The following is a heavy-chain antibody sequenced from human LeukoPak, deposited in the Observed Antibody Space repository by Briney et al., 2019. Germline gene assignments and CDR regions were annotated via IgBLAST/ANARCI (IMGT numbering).Heavy chain of an antibody. CDR3: ARGYYHDSSAYYSFDGAFDI. D-gene: IGHD3-22*01. Sequence: GRSLRLSCAASGLSSSRYGMHWVRQAPGKGLEWVPVIWFDGSNKYYADSVKGRFTISRDNSKNTLYLQMTSLRADDTAVYYCARGYYHDSSAYYSFDGAFDIWGQGTMVTVSS. V-gene: IGHV3-33*01. CDR2: IWFDGSNK. J-gene: IGHJ3*02. CDR1: GLSSSRYG.